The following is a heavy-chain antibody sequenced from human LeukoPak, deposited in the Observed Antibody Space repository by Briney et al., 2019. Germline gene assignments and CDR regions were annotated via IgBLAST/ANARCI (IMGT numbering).Heavy chain of an antibody. D-gene: IGHD6-6*01. Sequence: SETLSLTCAVYGGSFSGYYWSWIRQPPGKGLEWIGEINHSGSTNYNPSLKSRVTISVDTSKNQFSLKLSSVTAADTAVYYCARDRSFSSPDAFDIWGQGTMVTVSS. CDR2: INHSGST. CDR3: ARDRSFSSPDAFDI. CDR1: GGSFSGYY. V-gene: IGHV4-34*01. J-gene: IGHJ3*02.